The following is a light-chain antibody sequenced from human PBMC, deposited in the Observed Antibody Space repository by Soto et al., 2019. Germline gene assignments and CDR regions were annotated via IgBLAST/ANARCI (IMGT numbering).Light chain of an antibody. V-gene: IGLV2-14*01. CDR3: SSYTSKSSLI. CDR2: EVR. CDR1: MRDVGAYNL. Sequence: QSALTEPASVSGSPGQSITISCAGTMRDVGAYNLVSWYQQHPGRAPQLIIYEVRNRPSGISFRFSGSKSGNTASLTISGLQAEDEADYYCSSYTSKSSLIFGGGTKLTVL. J-gene: IGLJ2*01.